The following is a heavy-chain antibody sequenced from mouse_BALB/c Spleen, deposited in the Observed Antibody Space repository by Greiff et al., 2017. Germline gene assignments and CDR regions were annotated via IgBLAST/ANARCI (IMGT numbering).Heavy chain of an antibody. V-gene: IGHV1S137*01. Sequence: QVQLQQSGAELVRPGVSVKISCKGSGYTFTDYAMHWVKQSHAKSLEWIGVISTYYGDASYNQKFKGKATMTVDKSSSTAYMELARLTSEDSAIYYCARFQTGFYAMDYWGQGTSVTVSS. J-gene: IGHJ4*01. D-gene: IGHD4-1*01. CDR3: ARFQTGFYAMDY. CDR2: ISTYYGDA. CDR1: GYTFTDYA.